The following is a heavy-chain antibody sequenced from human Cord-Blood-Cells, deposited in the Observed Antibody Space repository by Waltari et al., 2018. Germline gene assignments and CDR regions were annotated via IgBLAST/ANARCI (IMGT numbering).Heavy chain of an antibody. V-gene: IGHV4-34*01. Sequence: QVQLQQWGAGLLKPSETLSLTCAVYGGSFSGYYWSWIRQPPGKGLEWIGEINHSGSTNYNPSLKSRVTISVDTSKNQFSLKLSSVTAADTAVYYCARGGDCSSTSCCYFDYWGQGTLVTVSS. CDR3: ARGGDCSSTSCCYFDY. D-gene: IGHD2-2*01. CDR1: GGSFSGYY. J-gene: IGHJ4*02. CDR2: INHSGST.